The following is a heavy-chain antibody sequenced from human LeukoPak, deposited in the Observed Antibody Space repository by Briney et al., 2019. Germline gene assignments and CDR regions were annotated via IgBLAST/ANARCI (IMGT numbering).Heavy chain of an antibody. Sequence: GGSLRLSCAASGFTFDDYGMSWVRQAPGKGLEWVSGINWNGGSTGYADSVKGRFTISRDNAKNSLYLQMNSLRAEDTALYHCARDLGDFWSGYSDYWGQGTLVTVSS. V-gene: IGHV3-20*01. D-gene: IGHD3-3*01. CDR1: GFTFDDYG. J-gene: IGHJ4*02. CDR3: ARDLGDFWSGYSDY. CDR2: INWNGGST.